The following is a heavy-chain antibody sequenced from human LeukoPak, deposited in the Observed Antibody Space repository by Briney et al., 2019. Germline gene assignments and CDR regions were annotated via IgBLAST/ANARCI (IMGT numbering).Heavy chain of an antibody. CDR1: GYTFTGYY. D-gene: IGHD3-3*01. J-gene: IGHJ4*02. V-gene: IGHV1-2*02. CDR3: ARAYYDFWSGYSHFDY. Sequence: GASVKVSCKASGYTFTGYYMHWVRQAPGQGLEWMGWINPNSGGTNYAQKFQGRVTMTRDTSISTAYMELSRLGSDDTAVYYCARAYYDFWSGYSHFDYWGQGTLVTVSS. CDR2: INPNSGGT.